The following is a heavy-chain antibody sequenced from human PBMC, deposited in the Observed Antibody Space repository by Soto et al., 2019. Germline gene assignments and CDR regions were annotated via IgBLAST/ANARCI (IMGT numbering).Heavy chain of an antibody. J-gene: IGHJ4*02. CDR3: AREEVGAITGVDY. CDR2: INSDGSST. CDR1: GFTFSSYW. D-gene: IGHD1-26*01. V-gene: IGHV3-74*01. Sequence: EVPLVESGGGLVQPGGSLRLSCAASGFTFSSYWMHWVRQAPGKGLVWVSRINSDGSSTSYADSVKGRFTNSRDNAKNTLYLQMNSLRAEDTAVYYCAREEVGAITGVDYWGQGTLVTVSS.